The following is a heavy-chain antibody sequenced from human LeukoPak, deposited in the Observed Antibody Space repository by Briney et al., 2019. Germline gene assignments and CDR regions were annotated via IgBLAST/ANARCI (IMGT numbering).Heavy chain of an antibody. J-gene: IGHJ6*02. D-gene: IGHD3-10*01. Sequence: SETLSLTCTVSGGSISSYYWSWMRQPPGKGLEWIGYIYYSGSTNYNPSLKSRVTISVDTSKNQFSLKLSSVTAADTAAYYCARLPQYYSYSGPGDYYYGMDVWGQGTTVTVSS. CDR2: IYYSGST. CDR3: ARLPQYYSYSGPGDYYYGMDV. V-gene: IGHV4-59*08. CDR1: GGSISSYY.